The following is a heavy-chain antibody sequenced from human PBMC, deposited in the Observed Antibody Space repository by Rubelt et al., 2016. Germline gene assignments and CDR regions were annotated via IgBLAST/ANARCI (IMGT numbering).Heavy chain of an antibody. V-gene: IGHV4-59*12. D-gene: IGHD6-19*01. Sequence: QVQLQESGPGLVKPSETLSLTCTVSGGSISTYYWNWIRQPPGQGLEWIGYIQNRGSTNYNPSLKSRVTISVDTSKNQFSLKPGSVTAADTAVYDCARVISGWMYYFDYWGQGTLVTVSS. J-gene: IGHJ4*02. CDR1: GGSISTYY. CDR3: ARVISGWMYYFDY. CDR2: IQNRGST.